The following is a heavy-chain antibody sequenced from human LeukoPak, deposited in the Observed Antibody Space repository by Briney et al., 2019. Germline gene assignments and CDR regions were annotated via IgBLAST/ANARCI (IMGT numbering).Heavy chain of an antibody. Sequence: ASVKVSCKASGYTLSDYDINWVRQATGQGLEYMGWINPNSLIPGYAQKFQGRVTLTMDTSINTAHMELSGLTSDDTAVYYCARVKRVPEVWFDPWGQGTLVTVSS. CDR2: INPNSLIP. D-gene: IGHD6-25*01. CDR1: GYTLSDYD. CDR3: ARVKRVPEVWFDP. V-gene: IGHV1-8*01. J-gene: IGHJ5*02.